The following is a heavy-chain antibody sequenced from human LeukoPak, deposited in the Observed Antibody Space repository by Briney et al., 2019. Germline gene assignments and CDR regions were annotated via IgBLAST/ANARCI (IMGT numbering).Heavy chain of an antibody. CDR1: GFTFSSYW. J-gene: IGHJ4*02. Sequence: GGSLRLSCAASGFTFSSYWMSWVRQAPGKGLEWVANIKQDGSEKYYVDSVKGRFTISRDNAKNSLYLQMNSLRAEDTAVYYCARDTITFGGVIVIGDYFDYWGQGTLVTVSS. D-gene: IGHD3-16*02. CDR3: ARDTITFGGVIVIGDYFDY. V-gene: IGHV3-7*03. CDR2: IKQDGSEK.